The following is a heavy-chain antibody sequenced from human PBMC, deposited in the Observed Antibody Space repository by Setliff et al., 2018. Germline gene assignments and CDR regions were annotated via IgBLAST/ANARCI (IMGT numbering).Heavy chain of an antibody. CDR3: ARQPSSGAYYNPRPYYFDS. CDR2: ISGYNGKT. CDR1: GYTFTNYG. Sequence: ASVKVSCKASGYTFTNYGVSWVRQAPGQGLEWMGWISGYNGKTNYAQKVQGRVSMTTHTSTSTAYMELRSLRSVTAADTAVYFCARQPSSGAYYNPRPYYFDSWGQGTLVTVSS. J-gene: IGHJ4*02. V-gene: IGHV1-18*01. D-gene: IGHD3-10*01.